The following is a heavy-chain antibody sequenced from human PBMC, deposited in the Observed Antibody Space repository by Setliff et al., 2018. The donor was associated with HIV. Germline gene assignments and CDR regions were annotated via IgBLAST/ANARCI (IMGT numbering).Heavy chain of an antibody. J-gene: IGHJ3*02. CDR1: GYMFSIYY. CDR3: ARDPGYKSSWYGAFDI. D-gene: IGHD6-13*01. V-gene: IGHV1-2*02. Sequence: ASVKVSCKASGYMFSIYYMHWVRQAPGQGLEWMGWINPNSGGTNYAQKFQGRVTMTRDTSISTAFMDLSRLRSDDTAVYYCARDPGYKSSWYGAFDIWGQGTMVTVSS. CDR2: INPNSGGT.